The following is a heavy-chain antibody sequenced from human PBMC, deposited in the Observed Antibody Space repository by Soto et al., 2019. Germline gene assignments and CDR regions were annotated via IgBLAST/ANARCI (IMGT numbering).Heavy chain of an antibody. J-gene: IGHJ4*02. V-gene: IGHV3-23*01. Sequence: EVQLLESGGGLEQPGGSLRLSCVASGFTFNSYTMGWVRQAPGRGLEWVSVISAGGENTYNADSVRGRFAISRDSAKNSLYLQMNSLRAEDTAVYYCATSSDTGYIFDFWGQGTLVTVSS. CDR1: GFTFNSYT. CDR3: ATSSDTGYIFDF. CDR2: ISAGGENT. D-gene: IGHD3-9*01.